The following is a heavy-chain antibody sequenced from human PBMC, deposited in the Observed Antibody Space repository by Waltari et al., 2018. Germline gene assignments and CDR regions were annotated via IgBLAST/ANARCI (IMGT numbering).Heavy chain of an antibody. Sequence: EVQLVESGGEMVKPGGSLRLSCAASGFTFSDAWMPWVGRAPGKGLEWVGRIKSKGNGGTTDYGAPVKGRFTISRDDSKDMLFLQMNSLKTEDTAVYYCATTGIGRHLATHYWGQGTLVSVSS. V-gene: IGHV3-15*01. D-gene: IGHD3-10*01. J-gene: IGHJ4*02. CDR2: IKSKGNGGTT. CDR3: ATTGIGRHLATHY. CDR1: GFTFSDAW.